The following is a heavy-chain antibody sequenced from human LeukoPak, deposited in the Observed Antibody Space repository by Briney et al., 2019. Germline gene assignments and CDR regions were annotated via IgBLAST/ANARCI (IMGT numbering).Heavy chain of an antibody. V-gene: IGHV3-74*01. D-gene: IGHD2-2*01. J-gene: IGHJ6*03. Sequence: GGSLRLSCAASGFTFSAKWMHWVRQAPGKGLVWVSRINTDGSSTNYADSVKGRFTISRDNAKNTVYLQMNSLRAEDTAVYYCAKDSGVVVVPAQDYYYMDVWGKGTTVTVSS. CDR1: GFTFSAKW. CDR2: INTDGSST. CDR3: AKDSGVVVVPAQDYYYMDV.